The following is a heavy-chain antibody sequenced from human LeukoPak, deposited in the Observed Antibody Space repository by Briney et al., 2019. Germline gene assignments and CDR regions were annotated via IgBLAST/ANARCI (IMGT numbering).Heavy chain of an antibody. Sequence: SETLSLTCTVSGDSISSSVYYWGWIRQSPGKGLEWIGTTYHSGSTYYNPSLKSRVTISVDTSKNQFSLKLKSVTAADTAVYYCARHRDPLSIIPPFDYWGQGTLVTVSS. CDR2: TYHSGST. D-gene: IGHD6-6*01. CDR3: ARHRDPLSIIPPFDY. V-gene: IGHV4-39*01. CDR1: GDSISSSVYY. J-gene: IGHJ4*02.